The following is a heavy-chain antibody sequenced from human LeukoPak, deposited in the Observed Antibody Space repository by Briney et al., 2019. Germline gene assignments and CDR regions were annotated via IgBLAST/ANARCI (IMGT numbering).Heavy chain of an antibody. V-gene: IGHV4-59*01. J-gene: IGHJ4*02. CDR1: GGSISSYF. D-gene: IGHD3-16*01. CDR3: ARCPSNFRGEEYFDY. CDR2: IFYSGNT. Sequence: TSETLSLTCTVSGGSISSYFWSWIRQPPGKGLEWIGYIFYSGNTDYNPSLKSRVSISVDTSKNQFSLRLTSVTAADTAVYYCARCPSNFRGEEYFDYWGQGTLVTVSS.